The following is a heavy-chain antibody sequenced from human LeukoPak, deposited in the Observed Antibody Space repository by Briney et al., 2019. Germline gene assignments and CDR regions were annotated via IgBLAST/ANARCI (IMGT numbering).Heavy chain of an antibody. D-gene: IGHD3-10*01. CDR2: ISAYNGNT. Sequence: ASVKVSCKASGYTFTSYGISWVRQAPGQGLEWMGWISAYNGNTNYAQKLQGRVTMTTDTSTSTAYKELRSLRSDDTAVYYCARDFYYGSGSYDYWGQGALVTVSS. CDR1: GYTFTSYG. CDR3: ARDFYYGSGSYDY. J-gene: IGHJ4*02. V-gene: IGHV1-18*01.